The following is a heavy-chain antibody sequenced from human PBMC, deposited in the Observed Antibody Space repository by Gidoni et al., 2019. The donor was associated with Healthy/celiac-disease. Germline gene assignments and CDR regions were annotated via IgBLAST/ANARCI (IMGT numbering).Heavy chain of an antibody. CDR2: IYYSGST. CDR1: GGSVSSGSYY. J-gene: IGHJ3*02. D-gene: IGHD1-26*01. V-gene: IGHV4-61*01. CDR3: ARDGVGAMVGAFDI. Sequence: QVQLQESGPGLVKPSETLSLTCTVSGGSVSSGSYYWSWIRQPPGKGLEWIGYIYYSGSTNYNPSLKSRVTISVDTSKNQFSLKLSSVTAADTAVYYCARDGVGAMVGAFDIWGQGTMVTVSS.